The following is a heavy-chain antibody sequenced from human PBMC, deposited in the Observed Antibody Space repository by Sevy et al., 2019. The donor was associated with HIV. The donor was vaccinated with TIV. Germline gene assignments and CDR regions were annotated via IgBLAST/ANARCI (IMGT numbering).Heavy chain of an antibody. Sequence: SETLSLTCSVTGGSIRRGDYFWGWIRQSPGKGLEWIGSITDSGSTYYNPSLKSRVTMSVDTSKNQFSLKRSSVTAADTAVHYCARLRGGYGNGWFYYYMDVWGKGTTVTVS. CDR2: ITDSGST. CDR1: GGSIRRGDYF. V-gene: IGHV4-39*01. CDR3: ARLRGGYGNGWFYYYMDV. D-gene: IGHD3-10*01. J-gene: IGHJ6*03.